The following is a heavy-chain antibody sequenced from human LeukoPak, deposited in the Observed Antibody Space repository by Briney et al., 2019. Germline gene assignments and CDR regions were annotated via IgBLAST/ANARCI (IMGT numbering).Heavy chain of an antibody. D-gene: IGHD2-2*01. J-gene: IGHJ5*02. CDR2: IIPIFGIA. V-gene: IGHV1-69*04. CDR1: GGTFSSYA. Sequence: SVKVSCKASGGTFSSYAISWVRQAPGQGLEWMGRIIPIFGIANYARKFQGRVTITADKSTSTAYMELSSLRSEDTAVYYCASDIVVVPAAMGNWFDPWGQGTLVTVSS. CDR3: ASDIVVVPAAMGNWFDP.